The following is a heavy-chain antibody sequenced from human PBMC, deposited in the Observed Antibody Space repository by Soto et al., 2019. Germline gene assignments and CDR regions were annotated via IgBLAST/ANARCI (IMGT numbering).Heavy chain of an antibody. V-gene: IGHV3-15*07. CDR2: IKSKTDGGTT. J-gene: IGHJ6*02. D-gene: IGHD3-16*02. CDR1: GLTFSNAW. Sequence: EVQLVESGGGLVKPGGSLRLSCAASGLTFSNAWMNWVRQAPGKGLEWVGRIKSKTDGGTTDYAAPVKGRFTISRDDSKNTLYLQMNSLKTEDTAVYYCTTGYDYVWGSYRSKYYYYGMDVWGQGTTVTVSS. CDR3: TTGYDYVWGSYRSKYYYYGMDV.